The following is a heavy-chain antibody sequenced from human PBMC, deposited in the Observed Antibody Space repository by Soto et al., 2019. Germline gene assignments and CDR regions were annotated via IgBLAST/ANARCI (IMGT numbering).Heavy chain of an antibody. V-gene: IGHV3-23*01. D-gene: IGHD1-26*01. CDR3: AKDRVGYYGMDV. Sequence: VGSLRLSFAASGFTFSSYAMSWVRQAPGKGLEWVSAISGSGGSTYYADSVKGRFTISRDNSKNTLYLQMNSLRAEDTAVYYCAKDRVGYYGMDVWGQGTTVTVSS. CDR2: ISGSGGST. CDR1: GFTFSSYA. J-gene: IGHJ6*02.